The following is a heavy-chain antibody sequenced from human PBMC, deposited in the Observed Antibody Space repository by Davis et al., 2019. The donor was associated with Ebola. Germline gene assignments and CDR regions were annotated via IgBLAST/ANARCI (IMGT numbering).Heavy chain of an antibody. V-gene: IGHV3-21*01. J-gene: IGHJ6*02. CDR2: ISSSSSYI. Sequence: GESLKISCAASGFTVSSNHMNWVRQAPGKGLEWVSSISSSSSYIYYADSVKGRFTISRDNAKNSLYLQMNSLRAEDTAVYYCARSSIAARPGYYYGMDVWGQGTTVTVSS. CDR3: ARSSIAARPGYYYGMDV. D-gene: IGHD6-6*01. CDR1: GFTVSSNH.